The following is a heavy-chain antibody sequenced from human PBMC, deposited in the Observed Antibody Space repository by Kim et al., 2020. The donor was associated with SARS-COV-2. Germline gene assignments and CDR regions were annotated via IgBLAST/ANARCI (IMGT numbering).Heavy chain of an antibody. J-gene: IGHJ5*02. Sequence: KYSQKFQGRVTITRDTSAITAYIELSSLGSENTAVYYCTRCTLATGFDPWGQGTLVTVSS. V-gene: IGHV1-3*01. D-gene: IGHD2-8*01. CDR3: TRCTLATGFDP.